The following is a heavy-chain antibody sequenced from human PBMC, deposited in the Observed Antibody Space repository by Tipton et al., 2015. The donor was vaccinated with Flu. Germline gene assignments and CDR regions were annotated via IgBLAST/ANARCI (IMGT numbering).Heavy chain of an antibody. CDR2: INPSGGST. V-gene: IGHV1-46*01. CDR3: ARGGHMSPPLSGYYDFWSGYYTTFDY. CDR1: GYTFTSYY. J-gene: IGHJ4*02. D-gene: IGHD3-3*01. Sequence: QVQLVQSGAEVKKPGASVKVSCKASGYTFTSYYMHWVRQAPGQGLEWMGIINPSGGSTSYAQKFQGRVTMTRDTSTSTVYMELSSLRSEATAVYYCARGGHMSPPLSGYYDFWSGYYTTFDYWGQGTLVTVSS.